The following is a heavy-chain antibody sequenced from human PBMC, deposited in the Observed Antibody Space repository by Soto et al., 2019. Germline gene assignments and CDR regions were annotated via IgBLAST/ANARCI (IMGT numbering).Heavy chain of an antibody. CDR3: ARSQGSSTSLEIYYYYYYGMDV. Sequence: QVQLVQSGAEVKKPGSSVKVSCKASGGTFSSYAISWVRQAPGQGLEWMGGIIPISGTANYAQKFKGRVTITAGESTSTVSMELSSLRSEDTAVYFCARSQGSSTSLEIYYYYYYGMDVWGQGTTVTVSS. CDR1: GGTFSSYA. D-gene: IGHD2-2*01. J-gene: IGHJ6*02. V-gene: IGHV1-69*01. CDR2: IIPISGTA.